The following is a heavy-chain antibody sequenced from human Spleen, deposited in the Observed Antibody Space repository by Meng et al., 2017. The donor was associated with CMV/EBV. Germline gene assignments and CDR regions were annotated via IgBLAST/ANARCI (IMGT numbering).Heavy chain of an antibody. CDR2: IYYSGST. V-gene: IGHV4-59*01. Sequence: QVQLQESGPGLVKPSETLSLTCTVSGGSISSYYWSWIRQPPGKGLEWIGYIYYSGSTNYNPSLKSRVTISVDTSKNQFSLKLSSVTAADTAVYYCASRGYSGHPFNYWGQGTLVTVSS. CDR1: GGSISSYY. CDR3: ASRGYSGHPFNY. D-gene: IGHD5-12*01. J-gene: IGHJ4*02.